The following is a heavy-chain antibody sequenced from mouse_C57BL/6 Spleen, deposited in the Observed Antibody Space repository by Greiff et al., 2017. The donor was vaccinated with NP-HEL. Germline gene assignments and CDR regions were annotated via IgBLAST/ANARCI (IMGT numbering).Heavy chain of an antibody. CDR3: ARRDYDYDGYFDV. J-gene: IGHJ1*03. Sequence: QVHVKQSGAELVKPGASVKISCKASGYAFSSYWMNWVKQRPGKGLEWIGQIYPGDGDTNYNGKFKGKATLTADKSSSTAYMQLSSLTSEDSAVYFCARRDYDYDGYFDVWGTGTTVTVSS. CDR2: IYPGDGDT. V-gene: IGHV1-80*01. CDR1: GYAFSSYW. D-gene: IGHD2-4*01.